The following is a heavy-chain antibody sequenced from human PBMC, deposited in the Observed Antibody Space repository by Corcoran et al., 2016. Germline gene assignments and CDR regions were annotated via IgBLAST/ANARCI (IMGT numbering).Heavy chain of an antibody. J-gene: IGHJ6*02. Sequence: EVQLVESGGGLVQPGWSLRVSCAASGFIFSSYWMHWVRQAPGKGLVWVSRINSAGSSTSYADSVKGRFTLSRANAKNTLYLQMNSMRAEDTAGYYCARFYYYGSGSYRYYYGMDVWGQGTTVTVSS. CDR3: ARFYYYGSGSYRYYYGMDV. CDR2: INSAGSST. CDR1: GFIFSSYW. V-gene: IGHV3-74*01. D-gene: IGHD3-10*01.